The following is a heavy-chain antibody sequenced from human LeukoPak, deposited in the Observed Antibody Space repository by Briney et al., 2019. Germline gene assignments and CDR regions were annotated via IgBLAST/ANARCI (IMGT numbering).Heavy chain of an antibody. J-gene: IGHJ4*02. CDR1: GFSISSGFY. CDR3: ARGTNLAY. V-gene: IGHV4-38-2*02. D-gene: IGHD1-14*01. CDR2: IYHTGST. Sequence: PSETLSLTCNVSGFSISSGFYWNWLRQPPEKGPEWIGSIYHTGSTSYNPSLKSRVTISVDTSKNEFSLKLSSVTAADTAVYYCARGTNLAYWGQGALVAVSS.